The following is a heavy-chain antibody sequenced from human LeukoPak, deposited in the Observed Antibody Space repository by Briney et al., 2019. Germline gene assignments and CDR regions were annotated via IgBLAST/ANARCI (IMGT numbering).Heavy chain of an antibody. CDR3: AKDRGYSYHFDY. CDR2: IIPIFGTA. D-gene: IGHD5-18*01. V-gene: IGHV1-69*13. CDR1: GYTFTSNY. Sequence: SVKVSCKAFGYTFTSNYMHWVRQAPGQGLEWMGGIIPIFGTANYAQKFQGRVTITADESTSTAYMELSSLRSEDTAVYYCAKDRGYSYHFDYWGQGTLVTVSS. J-gene: IGHJ4*02.